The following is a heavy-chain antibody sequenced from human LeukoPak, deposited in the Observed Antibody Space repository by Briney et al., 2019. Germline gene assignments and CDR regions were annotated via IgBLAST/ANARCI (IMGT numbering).Heavy chain of an antibody. J-gene: IGHJ4*02. CDR1: GTTLSDLS. CDR3: VTGFTTMAVDYFDY. Sequence: ASVKVSCKVSGTTLSDLSIHWLRQPPGKGLEWLGGSDPEDGERIYAQMFQGRVTMTEDTSIDTAYMGLSSLRSEDTAVYYCVTGFTTMAVDYFDYWGQGTLVTVSP. CDR2: SDPEDGER. V-gene: IGHV1-24*01. D-gene: IGHD5-18*01.